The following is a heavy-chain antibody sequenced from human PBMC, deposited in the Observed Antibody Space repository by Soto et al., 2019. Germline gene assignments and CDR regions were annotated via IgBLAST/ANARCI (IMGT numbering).Heavy chain of an antibody. J-gene: IGHJ5*02. CDR1: GGSISSGTW. Sequence: SENLSLTCAASGGSISSGTWWSWVRQPPGRGLEWIGEIYHSGSPNYNPSLQRRVTMSVDKSKNLFSLRLSSVTAADSALYYCARRVPAAPNWFDPWGQGTLVTVSS. CDR2: IYHSGSP. V-gene: IGHV4-4*02. CDR3: ARRVPAAPNWFDP. D-gene: IGHD2-2*01.